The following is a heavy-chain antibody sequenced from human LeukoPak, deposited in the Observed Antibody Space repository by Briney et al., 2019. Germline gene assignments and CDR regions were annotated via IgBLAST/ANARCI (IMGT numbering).Heavy chain of an antibody. V-gene: IGHV3-48*01. CDR2: TSSDGKTT. CDR3: ASRSINWYKGNNWFDP. D-gene: IGHD6-13*01. Sequence: GGSLRLSCAASGFTVSSNYMSWVRQAPGRGLECITYTSSDGKTTWYADSVKGRFTVSKDIGKKSLYLQMNSLRVEDTALYYCASRSINWYKGNNWFDPWGLGTLVTVSS. J-gene: IGHJ5*02. CDR1: GFTVSSNY.